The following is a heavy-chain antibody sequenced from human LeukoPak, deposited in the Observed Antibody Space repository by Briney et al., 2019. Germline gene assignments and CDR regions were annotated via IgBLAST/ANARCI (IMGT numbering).Heavy chain of an antibody. CDR2: ISYDGSNK. CDR1: GFTFSSYT. D-gene: IGHD6-19*01. J-gene: IGHJ4*02. V-gene: IGHV3-30-3*01. Sequence: PGGSLRLSCAASGFTFSSYTMHWVRQAPGKGLEWVAVISYDGSNKYYADSVKGRFTISRDNSKNTLYLQMNSLRAEDTAVYYRARGSSGWYYFDYWGQGTLVTVSS. CDR3: ARGSSGWYYFDY.